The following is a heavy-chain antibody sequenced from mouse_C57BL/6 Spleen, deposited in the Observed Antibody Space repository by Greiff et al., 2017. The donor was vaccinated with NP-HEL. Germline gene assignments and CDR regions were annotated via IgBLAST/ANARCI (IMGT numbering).Heavy chain of an antibody. CDR3: TRGGENDYDVFAWFAY. Sequence: EVKVVESGEGLVKPGGSLKLSCAASGFTFSSYAMSWVRQTPEKRLEWVAYISSGGDYIYYADTVKGRFTISRDNARNTLYLQMSSLKSEDTAMYYCTRGGENDYDVFAWFAYWGQWTLVTVSA. D-gene: IGHD2-4*01. V-gene: IGHV5-9-1*02. CDR1: GFTFSSYA. CDR2: ISSGGDYI. J-gene: IGHJ3*01.